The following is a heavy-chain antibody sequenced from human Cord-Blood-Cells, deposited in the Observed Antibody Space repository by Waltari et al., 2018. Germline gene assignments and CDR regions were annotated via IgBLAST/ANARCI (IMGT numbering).Heavy chain of an antibody. V-gene: IGHV3-30*18. CDR2: ISYDGSNK. CDR1: GFTFSSYG. CDR3: AKDTGLDY. Sequence: VQPGRSLRLSCAASGFTFSSYGMHWVRQAPGKGLEWVAVISYDGSNKYYADSVKGRFTISRDNSKNTLYLQMNSLRAEDTAVYYCAKDTGLDYWGQGTLVTVSS. D-gene: IGHD2-8*02. J-gene: IGHJ4*02.